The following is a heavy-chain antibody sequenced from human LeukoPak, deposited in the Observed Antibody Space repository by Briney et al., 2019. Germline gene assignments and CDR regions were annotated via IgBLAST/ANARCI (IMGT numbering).Heavy chain of an antibody. CDR2: ISYDGSNK. J-gene: IGHJ4*02. Sequence: GSLRLSCAASGFTFSSYAMHWVRQAPGKGLEWVAVISYDGSNKYYADSVKGRFTISRDNSKNTLYLQMNSLRAEDTAVYYCARDPIAVAKHYFDYWGQGTLVTVSS. CDR1: GFTFSSYA. D-gene: IGHD6-19*01. CDR3: ARDPIAVAKHYFDY. V-gene: IGHV3-30-3*01.